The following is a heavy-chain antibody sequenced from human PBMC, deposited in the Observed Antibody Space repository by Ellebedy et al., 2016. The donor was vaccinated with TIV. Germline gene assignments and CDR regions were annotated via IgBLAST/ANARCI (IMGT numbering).Heavy chain of an antibody. CDR1: GFTFSSYG. CDR3: AKDVNPRYSGSYSVFDY. V-gene: IGHV3-30*18. Sequence: GGSLRLSXAASGFTFSSYGMHWVRQAPGKGLEWVAVISYDGSNKYYADSAKGRFTISRDNAKNSLYLQMNSLRAEDTALYYCAKDVNPRYSGSYSVFDYWGQGTLVTVSS. J-gene: IGHJ4*02. D-gene: IGHD1-26*01. CDR2: ISYDGSNK.